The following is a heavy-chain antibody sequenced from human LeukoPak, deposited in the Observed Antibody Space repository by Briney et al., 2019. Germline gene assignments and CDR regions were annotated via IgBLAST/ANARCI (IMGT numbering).Heavy chain of an antibody. CDR1: GYTFTSYY. Sequence: ASVKVSCKASGYTFTSYYMHWVRQAPGQGLEWMGIINPSGGSTSYAQKFQGRVTMTRYTSTSTVYMELSSLRFEERAVYYCARTCPRFVVLSGVTGGDWYFDLWGRGTLV. V-gene: IGHV1-46*01. CDR3: ARTCPRFVVLSGVTGGDWYFDL. J-gene: IGHJ2*01. CDR2: INPSGGST. D-gene: IGHD2-15*01.